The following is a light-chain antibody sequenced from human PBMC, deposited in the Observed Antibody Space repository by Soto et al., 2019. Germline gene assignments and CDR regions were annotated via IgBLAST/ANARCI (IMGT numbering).Light chain of an antibody. J-gene: IGKJ2*01. Sequence: EIVMTQSPATLSVSPGERATLSCSASQTVSSNLSCSQHKPGHAPRLLVHGAATRATGVPARFSGSGSGTEFTLTISSLQSEDFAVDYSQQYHNWPPQYTFGQGTQVQIQ. CDR1: QTVSSN. V-gene: IGKV3-15*01. CDR2: GAA. CDR3: QQYHNWPPQYT.